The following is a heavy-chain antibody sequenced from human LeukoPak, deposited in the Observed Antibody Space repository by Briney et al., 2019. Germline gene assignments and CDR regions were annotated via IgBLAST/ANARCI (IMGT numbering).Heavy chain of an antibody. CDR1: GASFSTNY. CDR3: ARLYQQSKWKYYYYYMDV. Sequence: SETLSLTCSVSGASFSTNYWSWIRQPPGRGLGWVGYVFDSGSTNYNPSLKRRVTISVDTSTKQFSMRLSSVTAAGTAVYYCARLYQQSKWKYYYYYMDVWGKGTAVTVSS. V-gene: IGHV4-59*01. CDR2: VFDSGST. D-gene: IGHD1-1*01. J-gene: IGHJ6*03.